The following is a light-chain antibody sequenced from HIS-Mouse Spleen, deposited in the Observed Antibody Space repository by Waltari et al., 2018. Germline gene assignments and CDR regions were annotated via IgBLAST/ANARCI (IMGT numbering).Light chain of an antibody. CDR1: ALPKKS. Sequence: SYELTQPPSVSVSPGQTARITCSGDALPKKSPYWSQQKSGQAPVLVIYEDSKRPSGIPERFSGSSSGTMATLTISGAQVEDEADYYCYSTDSSGNHRVFGGGTKLTVL. CDR2: EDS. J-gene: IGLJ2*01. CDR3: YSTDSSGNHRV. V-gene: IGLV3-10*01.